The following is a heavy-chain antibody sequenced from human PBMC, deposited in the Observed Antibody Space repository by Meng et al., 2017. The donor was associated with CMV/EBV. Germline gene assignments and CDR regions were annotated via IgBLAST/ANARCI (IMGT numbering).Heavy chain of an antibody. Sequence: GGSLRLSCAASGFTFSSYSMNWVRQAPGKGLEWVSYISSSSSTIYYADSVKGRFTISRDNAKSSLYLQMNSLRAEDTAVYYCARDWGGTSFKHLPHNDYWGQGTLVTVSS. D-gene: IGHD3-16*01. V-gene: IGHV3-48*04. CDR2: ISSSSSTI. CDR3: ARDWGGTSFKHLPHNDY. CDR1: GFTFSSYS. J-gene: IGHJ4*02.